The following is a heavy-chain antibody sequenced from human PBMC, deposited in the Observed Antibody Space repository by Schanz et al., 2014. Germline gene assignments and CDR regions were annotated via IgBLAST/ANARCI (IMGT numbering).Heavy chain of an antibody. CDR2: IIPVLNIA. J-gene: IGHJ4*02. CDR3: ARGRTFDY. Sequence: QVQLVQSGAEVKKPGASVKVSCKLSGGTFSSYTISWMRQAPGQGLEWMGKIIPVLNIATYAQRFQGRVSITADKSTSTAYMELSSLRYEDTAVYYCARGRTFDYWGQGTLVTVSS. V-gene: IGHV1-69*04. CDR1: GGTFSSYT.